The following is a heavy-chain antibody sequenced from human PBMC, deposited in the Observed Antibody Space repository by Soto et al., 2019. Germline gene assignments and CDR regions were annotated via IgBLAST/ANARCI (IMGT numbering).Heavy chain of an antibody. D-gene: IGHD3-10*01. CDR1: GGSIDRRNDY. J-gene: IGHJ4*02. V-gene: IGHV4-39*01. CDR2: TYYNGNA. CDR3: ARHFVAVVIKGWGY. Sequence: SETLSLTCTVSGGSIDRRNDYWDWLSKPPGKGLEWIGTTYYNGNAYYNPSLKSRVSMSVDTPKNQFSLKLVSVTAADTAVYYCARHFVAVVIKGWGYWGQGTLVTVSS.